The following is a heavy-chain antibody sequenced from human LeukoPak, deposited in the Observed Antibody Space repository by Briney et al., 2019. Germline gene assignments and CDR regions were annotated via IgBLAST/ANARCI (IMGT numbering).Heavy chain of an antibody. J-gene: IGHJ4*02. Sequence: GGSLRLSCAASGFTFSSYGMHWVRQAPGKGLEWVAVISYDGSNKYYADSVKGRFTISRDNSKNTLYLQMNSLRAEDTAEYYCARDGYSGYGPQYYFDYWGQGTLVTVPS. CDR2: ISYDGSNK. D-gene: IGHD5-12*01. V-gene: IGHV3-30*03. CDR3: ARDGYSGYGPQYYFDY. CDR1: GFTFSSYG.